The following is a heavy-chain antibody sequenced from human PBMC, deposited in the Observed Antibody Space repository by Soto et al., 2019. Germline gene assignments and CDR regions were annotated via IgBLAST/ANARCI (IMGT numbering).Heavy chain of an antibody. Sequence: ASVKVSCKASGYTFTSYGISWVRQAPGQGLEWMGWISAYNGNTNYAQKLQGRVTMTTDTSTSTAYMELRSLRSDDTAVYYCAREFSRHSGSYYVRYFDYWGQGTLVTVSS. CDR1: GYTFTSYG. J-gene: IGHJ4*02. CDR2: ISAYNGNT. V-gene: IGHV1-18*01. CDR3: AREFSRHSGSYYVRYFDY. D-gene: IGHD1-26*01.